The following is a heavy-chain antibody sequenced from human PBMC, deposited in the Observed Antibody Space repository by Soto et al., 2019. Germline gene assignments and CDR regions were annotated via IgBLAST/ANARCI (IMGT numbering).Heavy chain of an antibody. V-gene: IGHV3-30-3*01. CDR1: GFTFSSYT. CDR3: ARDCFIYGAHSPLDY. J-gene: IGHJ4*02. CDR2: LSYDGGNK. Sequence: PGGSLRLSCAASGFTFSSYTMHWVRQAPGKGLEWVAVLSYDGGNKYYADSVKGRFTISRDNSNNTPFLQMNSLRAEDTAVYYCARDCFIYGAHSPLDYWGQGTLVTVSS. D-gene: IGHD4-17*01.